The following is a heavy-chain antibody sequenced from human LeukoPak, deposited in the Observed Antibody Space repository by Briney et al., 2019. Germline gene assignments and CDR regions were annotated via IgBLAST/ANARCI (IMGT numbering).Heavy chain of an antibody. CDR2: ISYDGSNK. Sequence: GGSLRLSCVASGFSFNNYRMTWVRQAPGKGLEWVAVISYDGSNKYYADSVKGRFTISRDNSKNTLYLQMNSLRAEDTAVYYCATSGWNFDYWGQGTLVTVSS. CDR1: GFSFNNYR. D-gene: IGHD6-19*01. CDR3: ATSGWNFDY. J-gene: IGHJ4*02. V-gene: IGHV3-30*03.